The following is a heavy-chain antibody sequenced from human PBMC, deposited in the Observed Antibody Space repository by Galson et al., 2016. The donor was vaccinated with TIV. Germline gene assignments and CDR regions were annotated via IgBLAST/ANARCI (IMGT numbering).Heavy chain of an antibody. CDR2: IWYDGSNK. D-gene: IGHD2-2*01. CDR1: GFTSSTYA. J-gene: IGHJ6*02. CDR3: AREGVGYCSSTSCPYYGLDV. Sequence: SLRLSCAASGFTSSTYAMHWVRQAPGKGLEWVAIIWYDGSNKYYADSVRGRFTISRDNSKNTLYLQMNSLRAEDTAVYSCAREGVGYCSSTSCPYYGLDVWGQGTTVTVSS. V-gene: IGHV3-33*01.